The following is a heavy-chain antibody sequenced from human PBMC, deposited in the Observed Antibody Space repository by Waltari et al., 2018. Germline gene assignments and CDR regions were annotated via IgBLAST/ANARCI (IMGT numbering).Heavy chain of an antibody. CDR1: GFTFSSYG. CDR2: ISYDGSNK. D-gene: IGHD2-2*02. Sequence: QVQLVESGGGVVQPGRSLRLSCAASGFTFSSYGMHWVRQAPGTGLEWVAVISYDGSNKYYADSVKGRFTISRDNSKNTLYLQMNSLRAEDTAVYYCAKVYCGSTSCYNDYYMDVWGKGTTVTISS. J-gene: IGHJ6*03. V-gene: IGHV3-30*18. CDR3: AKVYCGSTSCYNDYYMDV.